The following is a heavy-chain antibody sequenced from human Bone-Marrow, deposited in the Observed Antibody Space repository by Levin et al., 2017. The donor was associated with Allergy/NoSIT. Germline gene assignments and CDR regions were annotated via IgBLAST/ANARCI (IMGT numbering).Heavy chain of an antibody. J-gene: IGHJ5*02. V-gene: IGHV1-69*06. Sequence: GASVKVSCKASGGTFSSYAISWVRQAPGQGLEWMGGIIPIFGTANYAQKFQGRVTITADKSTSTAYMELSSLRSEDTAVYYCARVVFWSGSPHWFDPWGQGTLVTVSS. D-gene: IGHD3-3*01. CDR3: ARVVFWSGSPHWFDP. CDR2: IIPIFGTA. CDR1: GGTFSSYA.